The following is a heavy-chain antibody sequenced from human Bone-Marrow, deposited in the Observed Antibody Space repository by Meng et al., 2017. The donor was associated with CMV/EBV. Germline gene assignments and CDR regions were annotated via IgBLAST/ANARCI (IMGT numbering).Heavy chain of an antibody. CDR2: INPYSGGT. Sequence: ASVKVSCKASGYTFTGYYMHWVRQAPGQGLEWMGWINPYSGGTNYAQKFQGRVTMTRDTSISTAYMELSRLRADDTAVYYCARVNPLEDYYYYYGMAVWRQGTTVTVS. CDR1: GYTFTGYY. D-gene: IGHD1-14*01. CDR3: ARVNPLEDYYYYYGMAV. V-gene: IGHV1-2*02. J-gene: IGHJ6*02.